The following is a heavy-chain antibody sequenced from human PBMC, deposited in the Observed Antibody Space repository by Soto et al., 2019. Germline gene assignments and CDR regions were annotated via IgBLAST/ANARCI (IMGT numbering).Heavy chain of an antibody. J-gene: IGHJ6*02. Sequence: GESLKISCKGSGYSFTSYWIGWVRQMPGKGLEWMGIIYPGDSDTRYSPSFQGQVTISADKSISTAYLQWSSLKASDTAMYYCARTYCSSTSCHYYYYYGMDVWGQGTTVTVSS. D-gene: IGHD2-2*01. CDR1: GYSFTSYW. V-gene: IGHV5-51*01. CDR2: IYPGDSDT. CDR3: ARTYCSSTSCHYYYYYGMDV.